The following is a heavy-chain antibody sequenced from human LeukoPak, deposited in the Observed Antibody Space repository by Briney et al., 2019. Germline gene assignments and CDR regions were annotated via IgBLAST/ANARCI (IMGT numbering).Heavy chain of an antibody. J-gene: IGHJ4*02. V-gene: IGHV4-4*08. CDR1: GGSIRSDY. CDR3: ARSTVAGTRKVDY. Sequence: SETLSLTCTVSGGSIRSDYWSWIRQPPGKGLEWIGYIYYSGTTNSGSTYYNPSLKSRVTISVDTSKNQFSLKLSSVTAADTAVYYCARSTVAGTRKVDYWGQGTLVTVSS. D-gene: IGHD6-19*01. CDR2: IYYSGTTNSGST.